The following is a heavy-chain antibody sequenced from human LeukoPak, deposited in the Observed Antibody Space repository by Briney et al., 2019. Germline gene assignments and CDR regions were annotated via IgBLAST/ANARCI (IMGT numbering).Heavy chain of an antibody. CDR1: GYTFTSYG. D-gene: IGHD3-10*01. J-gene: IGHJ6*03. V-gene: IGHV1-69*05. CDR2: IIPIFGTA. Sequence: ASVKVSCKASGYTFTSYGISWVRQAPGQGLEWMGGIIPIFGTANYAQKFQGRVTITTDESTSTAYMELSSLRSEDTAVYYCARDQGDYYGSGSYYNDIRGYYYYMDVWGKGTTVTVSS. CDR3: ARDQGDYYGSGSYYNDIRGYYYYMDV.